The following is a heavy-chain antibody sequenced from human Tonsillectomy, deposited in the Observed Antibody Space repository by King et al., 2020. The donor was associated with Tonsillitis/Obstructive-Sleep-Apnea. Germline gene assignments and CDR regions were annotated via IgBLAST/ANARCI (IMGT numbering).Heavy chain of an antibody. CDR1: GFSFSNYA. V-gene: IGHV3-30*18. D-gene: IGHD3-10*01. J-gene: IGHJ5*02. CDR3: AKDLRVRSSQTAGGSEWVEP. Sequence: VQLVESGGGVVQPGRSLRLSCAASGFSFSNYAIHWVRQAPGKGLEWVALISYDGSNIYYADSVKGRFAISRDNSKNTLYLQMNGLRAEDTAVYYCAKDLRVRSSQTAGGSEWVEPWGQGTLVTVSS. CDR2: ISYDGSNI.